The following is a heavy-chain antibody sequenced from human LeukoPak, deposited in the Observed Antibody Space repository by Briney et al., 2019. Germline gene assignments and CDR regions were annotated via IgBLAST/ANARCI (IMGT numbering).Heavy chain of an antibody. Sequence: GGSLRLSCAASGFTFSSYAMHWVRQAPGKGLEWVAVISYDGSNKYYADSVKGRFTISRDNSKNTLYLQMNSLRAEDTAVYYCASRYYDSSGYLYYWGQGTLVTVSS. D-gene: IGHD3-22*01. CDR2: ISYDGSNK. J-gene: IGHJ4*02. CDR1: GFTFSSYA. CDR3: ASRYYDSSGYLYY. V-gene: IGHV3-30-3*01.